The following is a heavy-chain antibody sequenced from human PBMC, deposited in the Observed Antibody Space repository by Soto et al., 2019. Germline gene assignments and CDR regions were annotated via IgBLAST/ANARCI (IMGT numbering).Heavy chain of an antibody. Sequence: GESLKISCKGSGYSFASHWVAWVRQMPEKGLEWIGTIYPGASDTKYSSAFRGHVTISADTSVSTAYLQWRSLEATDRAIYYCARYSRSYWHYLDFWGQGTLVTVSS. CDR2: IYPGASDT. V-gene: IGHV5-51*01. CDR1: GYSFASHW. J-gene: IGHJ4*02. D-gene: IGHD1-26*01. CDR3: ARYSRSYWHYLDF.